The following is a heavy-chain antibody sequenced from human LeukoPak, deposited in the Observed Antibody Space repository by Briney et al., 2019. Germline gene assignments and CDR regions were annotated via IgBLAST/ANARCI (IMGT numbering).Heavy chain of an antibody. CDR2: IRYDGSNK. V-gene: IGHV3-30*02. J-gene: IGHJ4*02. D-gene: IGHD3-22*01. Sequence: PGGSLRLSCAASGFTFSIYGMHWVRQAPGKGLEWVAFIRYDGSNKYYADSVKGRFTISRDNSKNTLYLQMNSLRAEDTAVYYCAKDTYYYDSGDYLGPQGIDYWGQGTLVTVSS. CDR3: AKDTYYYDSGDYLGPQGIDY. CDR1: GFTFSIYG.